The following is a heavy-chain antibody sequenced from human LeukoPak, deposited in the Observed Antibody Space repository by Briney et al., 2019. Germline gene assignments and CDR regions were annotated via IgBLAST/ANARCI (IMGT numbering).Heavy chain of an antibody. CDR3: ARELQNTYYYDSSGPIGVFDI. CDR1: GYTFTSYG. V-gene: IGHV1-18*01. J-gene: IGHJ3*02. D-gene: IGHD3-22*01. CDR2: ISAYNGNT. Sequence: EASVKVSCKASGYTFTSYGISWVRQAPGQGLEWMGWISAYNGNTNYAQKLQGRVTMTTDTSTSTAYMELRSLRSDDTAVYYCARELQNTYYYDSSGPIGVFDIWGQGKMVTVSS.